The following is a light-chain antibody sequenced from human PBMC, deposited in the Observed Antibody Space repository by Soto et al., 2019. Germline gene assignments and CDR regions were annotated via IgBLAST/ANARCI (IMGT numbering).Light chain of an antibody. CDR3: QQSFITPPLT. J-gene: IGKJ4*01. Sequence: DMQMTQSPSSLSASIGDRITITCRASQSISACLNWYQQKPGKATSLLRYGASTLQSGAPSRFSGRGSATDFPLTISSLQPEDFATYYCQQSFITPPLTFGGGTKVDIK. CDR1: QSISAC. V-gene: IGKV1-39*01. CDR2: GAS.